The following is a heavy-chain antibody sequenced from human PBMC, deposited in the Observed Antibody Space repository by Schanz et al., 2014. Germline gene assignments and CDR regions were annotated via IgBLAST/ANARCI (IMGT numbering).Heavy chain of an antibody. Sequence: EVQLVESGGGLIQPWGSLRLSCAASGFTVSSNYMSWVRQAPGKGLEWVAVIYSGGSTFYTDSVKGRFTISRDNSKNTLYLQMNSLIAEDTAVYYCAKCIGWYGRCAFDIWGQGTMVTVSS. CDR1: GFTVSSNY. D-gene: IGHD6-19*01. J-gene: IGHJ3*02. V-gene: IGHV3-53*01. CDR2: IYSGGST. CDR3: AKCIGWYGRCAFDI.